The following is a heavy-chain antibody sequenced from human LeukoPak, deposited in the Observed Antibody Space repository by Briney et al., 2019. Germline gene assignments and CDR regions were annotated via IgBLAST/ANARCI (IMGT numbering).Heavy chain of an antibody. J-gene: IGHJ3*02. V-gene: IGHV4-31*03. CDR2: IYYSGST. Sequence: SETLSLTCTVSGGSISSGGYYWSWIRQHPGKGLEWIGYIYYSGSTYYNPSLKSRVTISVDTSKNQFSLKLSSVTAADTAVYYCARDEGGAPGAFDIWGQGTMVTVSS. CDR1: GGSISSGGYY. CDR3: ARDEGGAPGAFDI. D-gene: IGHD1-14*01.